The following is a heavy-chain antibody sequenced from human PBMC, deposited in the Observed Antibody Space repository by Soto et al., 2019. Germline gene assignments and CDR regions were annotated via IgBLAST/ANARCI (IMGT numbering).Heavy chain of an antibody. D-gene: IGHD3-22*01. CDR3: ARGGYFDSSNYLAY. CDR2: INPGNGNT. V-gene: IGHV1-3*01. J-gene: IGHJ4*02. Sequence: ASVKVSCKASGYTSTSYGINWVRQAPGRGLEWMVWINPGNGNTKYSQQFQGRVIIDRDTSASTAYMELSSLRSEDTAVYYCARGGYFDSSNYLAYWGLGTLVTVSS. CDR1: GYTSTSYG.